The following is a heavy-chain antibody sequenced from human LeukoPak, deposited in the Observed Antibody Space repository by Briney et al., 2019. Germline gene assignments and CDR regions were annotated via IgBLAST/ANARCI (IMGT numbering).Heavy chain of an antibody. CDR1: GFTFGDYA. V-gene: IGHV3-49*04. J-gene: IGHJ4*02. CDR3: TRDTSSSWYTNDY. CDR2: IRSKAYGGTT. Sequence: GGSLRLSCTASGFTFGDYAMSWVRQAPGKGLEWVGFIRSKAYGGTTEYAASVKGRFTISRDDSKSIAYLQMNSLKTEDAAVYYCTRDTSSSWYTNDYWGQGTLVTVSP. D-gene: IGHD6-13*01.